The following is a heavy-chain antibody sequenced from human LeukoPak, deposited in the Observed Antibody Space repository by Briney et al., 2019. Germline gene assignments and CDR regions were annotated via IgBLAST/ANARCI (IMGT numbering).Heavy chain of an antibody. J-gene: IGHJ4*02. CDR2: IKQDGSEK. CDR1: GFTVSSYW. Sequence: GGSLRLSCAASGFTVSSYWMSWVRQAPGKGLEWVANIKQDGSEKYYVDSVKGRFTISRDNAKNSLYLQMNSLRAEDTAVYYCARTCGGDCSPWGQGTLVTVSS. V-gene: IGHV3-7*01. CDR3: ARTCGGDCSP. D-gene: IGHD2-21*01.